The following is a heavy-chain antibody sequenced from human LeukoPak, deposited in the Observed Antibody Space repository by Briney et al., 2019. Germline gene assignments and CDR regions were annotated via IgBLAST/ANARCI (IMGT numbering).Heavy chain of an antibody. D-gene: IGHD3-22*01. Sequence: MTSETLSLTCTVSHGSINSYYWSWIQQPPGKGLEWIGYIYYSGSTNYNPSLKSRVTISLDTSKNQLSLKLSSVTAADTAVYFCVRRCYFDGSGLDHWGQGTLVTVSS. CDR1: HGSINSYY. V-gene: IGHV4-59*01. CDR2: IYYSGST. J-gene: IGHJ4*02. CDR3: VRRCYFDGSGLDH.